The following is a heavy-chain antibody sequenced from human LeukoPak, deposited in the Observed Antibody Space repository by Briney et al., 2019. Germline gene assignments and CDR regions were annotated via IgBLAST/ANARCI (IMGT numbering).Heavy chain of an antibody. D-gene: IGHD5-24*01. CDR3: ARQRRLGRTDAFDI. J-gene: IGHJ3*02. CDR2: IYYSGST. Sequence: SETLSLTCTVSGGSISSYYWSWIRQPPGKGREWIGYIYYSGSTNYNPPLKGRVPIPVDTTKNQFPQKLSPVTAADMAVYYCARQRRLGRTDAFDIWGQGTMVTVSS. CDR1: GGSISSYY. V-gene: IGHV4-59*01.